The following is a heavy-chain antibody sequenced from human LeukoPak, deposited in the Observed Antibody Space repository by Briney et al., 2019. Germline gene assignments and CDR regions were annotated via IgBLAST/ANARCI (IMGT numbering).Heavy chain of an antibody. D-gene: IGHD2-21*02. CDR3: ARDRRYCGGDCYRPYYFDY. J-gene: IGHJ4*02. CDR2: ISAYNGNT. CDR1: GYTFTSYG. Sequence: ASVEVSCKASGYTFTSYGISWVRQASGKGLVGMGWISAYNGNTNYAQKLQGRVTMTTDTSTSTAYMELRSPRSEDTAVYYCARDRRYCGGDCYRPYYFDYWGQGTLVSVSS. V-gene: IGHV1-18*01.